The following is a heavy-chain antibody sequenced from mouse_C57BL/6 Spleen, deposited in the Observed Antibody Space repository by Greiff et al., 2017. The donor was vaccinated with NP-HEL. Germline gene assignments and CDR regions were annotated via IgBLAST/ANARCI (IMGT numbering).Heavy chain of an antibody. Sequence: EVKLMESGGGLVKPGGSLKLSCAASGFTFSDYGMHWVRQAPEKGLEWVAYISSGSSTIYYADTVKGRFTISRDNAKNTLFLQMTSLRSEDTAMYYCARPEDYDWFAYWGQGTLVTVSA. V-gene: IGHV5-17*01. CDR2: ISSGSSTI. J-gene: IGHJ3*01. D-gene: IGHD2-4*01. CDR1: GFTFSDYG. CDR3: ARPEDYDWFAY.